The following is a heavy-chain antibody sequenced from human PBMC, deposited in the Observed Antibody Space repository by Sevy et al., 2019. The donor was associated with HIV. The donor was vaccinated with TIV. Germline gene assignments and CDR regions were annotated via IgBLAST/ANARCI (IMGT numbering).Heavy chain of an antibody. Sequence: SETLSLTCDVSGLSIGGSYWWSWVRQPPGKGLEWIGDIYHRGSTNFNPSLKSRVTISVDRSNNQFSLTMRSVTAADSAVYFCAAVAGTDILGYYSEFWGQGTLVTVSS. CDR1: GLSIGGSYW. CDR3: AAVAGTDILGYYSEF. D-gene: IGHD6-19*01. V-gene: IGHV4-4*02. J-gene: IGHJ4*02. CDR2: IYHRGST.